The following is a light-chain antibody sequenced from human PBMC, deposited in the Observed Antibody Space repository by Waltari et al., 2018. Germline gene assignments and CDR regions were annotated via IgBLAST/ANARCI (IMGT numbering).Light chain of an antibody. J-gene: IGLJ1*01. CDR3: CTYTSSDTRV. CDR2: EVT. Sequence: QSALTQPASVSGSPGQSITISCSGIGSDLGASKSVSWYQQHPGKVPKLMIYEVTYRPSGVSDRFSGSKSGNTASLTISGLQAEDEADYFCCTYTSSDTRVFGTGTKVTVL. CDR1: GSDLGASKS. V-gene: IGLV2-14*03.